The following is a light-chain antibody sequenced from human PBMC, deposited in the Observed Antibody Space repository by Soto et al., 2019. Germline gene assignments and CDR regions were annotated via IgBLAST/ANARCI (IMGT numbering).Light chain of an antibody. CDR2: EVS. J-gene: IGLJ3*02. CDR3: SSYTTTNTLV. CDR1: SSDIGYYNY. V-gene: IGLV2-14*01. Sequence: QSAPTQPASVSGSPGQSITISCTGTSSDIGYYNYVSWYQQHPGKAPKLMIYEVSNRPSGVSNRFSGSKSGNTASLTISGLQAEDEADYYCSSYTTTNTLVFGGGTKLTVL.